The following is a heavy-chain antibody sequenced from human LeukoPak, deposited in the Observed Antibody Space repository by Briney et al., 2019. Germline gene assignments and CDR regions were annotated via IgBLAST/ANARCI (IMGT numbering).Heavy chain of an antibody. Sequence: SETLSLTCTVSGGSISSYYWSWIRQPPGKGLEWIGYIYYSGSTNYNPSLKSRVTISVDMSKNQFSLKLSSVTAADTAVYYCARVSGIAVADDYYYYYGMDVWGQGTTVTVSS. CDR1: GGSISSYY. J-gene: IGHJ6*02. CDR3: ARVSGIAVADDYYYYYGMDV. D-gene: IGHD6-19*01. V-gene: IGHV4-59*01. CDR2: IYYSGST.